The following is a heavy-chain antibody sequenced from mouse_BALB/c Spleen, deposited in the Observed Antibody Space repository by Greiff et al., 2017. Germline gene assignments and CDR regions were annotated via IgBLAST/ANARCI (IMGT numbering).Heavy chain of an antibody. CDR2: IRNKANGYTT. J-gene: IGHJ4*01. CDR1: GFTFTDYY. V-gene: IGHV7-3*02. CDR3: ARVRPYAMDY. Sequence: EVKLVESGGGLVQPGGSLRLSCATSGFTFTDYYMSWVRQPPGKALEWLGFIRNKANGYTTEYSASVKGRFTISRDNSQSILYLQMNTLRAEDSATYYCARVRPYAMDYWGQGTSVTVSS. D-gene: IGHD1-2*01.